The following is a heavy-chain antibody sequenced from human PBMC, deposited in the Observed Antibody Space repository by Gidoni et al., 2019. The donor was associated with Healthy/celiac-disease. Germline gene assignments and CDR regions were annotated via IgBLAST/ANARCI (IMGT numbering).Heavy chain of an antibody. CDR3: AKGGDRSPGSPFDY. Sequence: EVQLLESGGGLVQPGGSLILSCAASGFTFSSYAMSLVRQAPGKGLEWVSAISGSGGSTYYADSVKGRFTISRDNSKNTLYLQMNSLRAEDTAVYYCAKGGDRSPGSPFDYWGQGTLVTVSS. V-gene: IGHV3-23*01. J-gene: IGHJ4*02. D-gene: IGHD7-27*01. CDR2: ISGSGGST. CDR1: GFTFSSYA.